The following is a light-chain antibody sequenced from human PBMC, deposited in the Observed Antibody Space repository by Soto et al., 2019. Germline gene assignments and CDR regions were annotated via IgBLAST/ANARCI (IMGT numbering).Light chain of an antibody. V-gene: IGKV3-20*01. CDR1: QSVSRSY. CDR2: GAS. CDR3: QQYATSPPT. J-gene: IGKJ4*01. Sequence: EIVLTQSPGTLSLSPGERATLSCRASQSVSRSYLAWYQQKLGQPPSLLIYGASNRATGIPDRFSGSGSGTDFTLTIGRLEPEDFAVYYCQQYATSPPTCGGGTKVEIK.